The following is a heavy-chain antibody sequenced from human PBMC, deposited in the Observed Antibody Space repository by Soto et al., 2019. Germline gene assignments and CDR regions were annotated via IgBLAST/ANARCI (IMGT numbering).Heavy chain of an antibody. D-gene: IGHD3-10*01. J-gene: IGHJ5*02. CDR3: ACDGCYYGWGSYYNRNCFDP. V-gene: IGHV1-69*01. Sequence: QVQLVQSGAEVKKPGSSVKVSCKASGGTFSSYAISWVRQAPGQGLELMGGIFPIFGTANYAQKFQVRVTITADDSTSTAYMELSSLRSEDTAVYYCACDGCYYGWGSYYNRNCFDPWGQGTLVTVSS. CDR1: GGTFSSYA. CDR2: IFPIFGTA.